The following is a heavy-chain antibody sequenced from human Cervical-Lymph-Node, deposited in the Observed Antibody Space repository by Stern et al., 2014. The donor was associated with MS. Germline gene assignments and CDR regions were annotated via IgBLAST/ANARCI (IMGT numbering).Heavy chain of an antibody. V-gene: IGHV5-51*03. CDR3: ARLRRGVGAGWFDP. CDR2: IYPDDSDT. CDR1: AFTFTNYW. D-gene: IGHD3-10*01. Sequence: MQLVQSGAEVKKPGESLRISCQGSAFTFTNYWIGWVRQMPGKGLEWVGIIYPDDSDTRYSPSFQGQVTVSADKSISTVYLKWRSLKASDTAMYYCARLRRGVGAGWFDPWGQGTLVTVSS. J-gene: IGHJ5*02.